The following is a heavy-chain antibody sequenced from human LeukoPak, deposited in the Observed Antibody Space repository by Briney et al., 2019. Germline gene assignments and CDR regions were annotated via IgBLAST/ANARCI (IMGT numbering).Heavy chain of an antibody. Sequence: SETLSLTCTVSGGSINSPSYYWGWIRQPPGKGLEWIGSVYYSGSTYYNPSLKSRVTISVDTSKNQFSMELSSVTAADTAVYYCASHASSAWYGPFDYWGQGNLVTVSS. D-gene: IGHD6-19*01. J-gene: IGHJ4*02. CDR1: GGSINSPSYY. CDR2: VYYSGST. V-gene: IGHV4-39*01. CDR3: ASHASSAWYGPFDY.